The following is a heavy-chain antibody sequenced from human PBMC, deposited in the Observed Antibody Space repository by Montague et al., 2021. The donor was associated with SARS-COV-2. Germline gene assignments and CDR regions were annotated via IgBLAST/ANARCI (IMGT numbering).Heavy chain of an antibody. CDR1: GGSFSGYY. Sequence: SETLSLTCDVYGGSFSGYYWSWIHQPPGKGLEWIGEISHSGSTNYNPSLKSRDTISIDTSKNQFSLKLSSVTAADTAVYYCARFAYWLLFIASYYGMDVWGQGTTVTVSS. CDR2: ISHSGST. V-gene: IGHV4-34*01. CDR3: ARFAYWLLFIASYYGMDV. D-gene: IGHD2-2*01. J-gene: IGHJ6*02.